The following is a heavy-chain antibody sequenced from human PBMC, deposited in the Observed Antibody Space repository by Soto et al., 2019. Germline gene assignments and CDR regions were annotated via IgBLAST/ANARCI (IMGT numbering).Heavy chain of an antibody. Sequence: ASVKVSCKASGYTFTSYAMHWVRQAPGQRLEWMGWINAGNGNTKYSQKFQGRVTITRDTSASTAYMELSSLRSEDTAVYYCARGPPPDIVATTHFDYWGQGTLVPVSS. D-gene: IGHD5-12*01. V-gene: IGHV1-3*01. CDR2: INAGNGNT. CDR3: ARGPPPDIVATTHFDY. CDR1: GYTFTSYA. J-gene: IGHJ4*02.